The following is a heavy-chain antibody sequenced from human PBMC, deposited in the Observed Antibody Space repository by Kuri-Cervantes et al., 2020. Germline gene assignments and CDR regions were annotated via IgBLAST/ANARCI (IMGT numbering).Heavy chain of an antibody. V-gene: IGHV3-30*02. CDR2: IWYDGSNQ. CDR3: AKDLWEYQLLGTAFDY. Sequence: GESLKISCTASGFTSRTYGMHWVRQAPGKGLEWVAVIWYDGSNQYYADSVKGRFTFSRDNSKNTLFLQMSSLRAEDTAVYYCAKDLWEYQLLGTAFDYWGQGTLVTVSS. J-gene: IGHJ4*02. D-gene: IGHD2-2*01. CDR1: GFTSRTYG.